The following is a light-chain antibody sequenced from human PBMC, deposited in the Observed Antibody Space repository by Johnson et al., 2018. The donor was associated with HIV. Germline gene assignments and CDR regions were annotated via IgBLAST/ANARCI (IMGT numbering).Light chain of an antibody. J-gene: IGLJ1*01. Sequence: QSVLTQPPSVSAAPGQKVTISCSGSSSNIGNNYVSWYQQLPGTAPKLLIYDNDKRPSGIPDRFSASKSGSSATLGITGLQTGDEADYYCATWDSSLSAYVFGPGPKVTIL. CDR3: ATWDSSLSAYV. CDR1: SSNIGNNY. V-gene: IGLV1-51*01. CDR2: DND.